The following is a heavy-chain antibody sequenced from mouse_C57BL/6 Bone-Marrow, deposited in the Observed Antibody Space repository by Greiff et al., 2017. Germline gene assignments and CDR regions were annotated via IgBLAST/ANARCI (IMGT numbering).Heavy chain of an antibody. CDR3: ARGGYLAWFAY. V-gene: IGHV1-69*01. Sequence: QVQLQQPGAELVMPGASVKLSCKASGYTFTSYWMHWVKQRPGKGLEWIGEIDPSDSYTNYNQKFKGKSTLTVDKSSSTAYMQLSSLTSEDSAVYYCARGGYLAWFAYWGQGTLVTVSA. CDR2: IDPSDSYT. CDR1: GYTFTSYW. D-gene: IGHD2-3*01. J-gene: IGHJ3*01.